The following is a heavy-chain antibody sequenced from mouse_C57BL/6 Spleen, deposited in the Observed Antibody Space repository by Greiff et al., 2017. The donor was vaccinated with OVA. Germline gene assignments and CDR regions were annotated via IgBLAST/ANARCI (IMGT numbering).Heavy chain of an antibody. D-gene: IGHD2-4*01. J-gene: IGHJ2*01. CDR1: GYTFTDYY. CDR3: ARKGLRRGGYYLDY. V-gene: IGHV1-26*01. Sequence: VQLQQSGPELVKPGASVKISCKASGYTFTDYYMNWVKQSHGKSLEWIGDINPNNGGTSYNQKFKGKATLTVDKSSSTAYMELRSLTSEDSAVYYCARKGLRRGGYYLDYWGQGTTLTVSS. CDR2: INPNNGGT.